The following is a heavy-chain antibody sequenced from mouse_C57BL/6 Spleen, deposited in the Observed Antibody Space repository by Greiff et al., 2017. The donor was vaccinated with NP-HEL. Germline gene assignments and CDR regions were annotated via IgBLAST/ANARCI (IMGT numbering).Heavy chain of an antibody. V-gene: IGHV1-22*01. CDR1: GYTFTDYN. Sequence: VQLQQSGPELVKPGASVKMSCKASGYTFTDYNMHWVKQSHGKSLEWIGYINPNNGGTSYNQKFKGKATLTVNKSSSTAYMELRSLTSEDSAVYFCARRGYGNYDAMDYWGQGTSVTVSS. CDR2: INPNNGGT. CDR3: ARRGYGNYDAMDY. D-gene: IGHD2-1*01. J-gene: IGHJ4*01.